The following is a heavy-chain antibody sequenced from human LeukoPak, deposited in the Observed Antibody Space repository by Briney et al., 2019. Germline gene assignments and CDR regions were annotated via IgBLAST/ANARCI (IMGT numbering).Heavy chain of an antibody. J-gene: IGHJ4*02. CDR3: ARGNDFWSGYYSIAAAGFDY. D-gene: IGHD3-3*01. Sequence: GSLRLSCAASGFTFSSYWMSWIRQPPGKGLEWIGEINHSGSTNYNPSLKSRVTISVDTSKNQFSLKLSSVTAADTAVYYCARGNDFWSGYYSIAAAGFDYWGQGTLVTVSS. CDR2: INHSGST. CDR1: GFTFSSYW. V-gene: IGHV4-34*01.